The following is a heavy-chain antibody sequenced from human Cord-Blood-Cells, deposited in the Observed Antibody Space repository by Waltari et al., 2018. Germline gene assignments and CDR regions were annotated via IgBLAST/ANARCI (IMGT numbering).Heavy chain of an antibody. CDR2: IYTSGST. D-gene: IGHD3-9*01. CDR1: GGSISSGSYY. CDR3: ARSGYDILTGYYDAFDI. J-gene: IGHJ3*02. V-gene: IGHV4-61*09. Sequence: QVQLQESGPGLVKPSQTLSLTCTVSGGSISSGSYYWSWIRQPAGKGLGWIGYIYTSGSTNSNPALKSRFTRSVDTSKNQFALKLSSVTAADTAVYYCARSGYDILTGYYDAFDIWGQGTMVTVSS.